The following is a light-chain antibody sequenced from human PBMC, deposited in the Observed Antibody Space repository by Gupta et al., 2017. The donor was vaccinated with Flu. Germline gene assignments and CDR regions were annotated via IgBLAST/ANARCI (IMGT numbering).Light chain of an antibody. Sequence: SITIACSATSSDGGSYNLVSWYQQEPGKAPKLMSDEVSKRPSGASNRFSGSKAGNAASLTISGLQAEDEANYYCCSYAGSNTWVFGGGTKLTVL. CDR3: CSYAGSNTWV. CDR1: SSDGGSYNL. CDR2: EVS. J-gene: IGLJ3*02. V-gene: IGLV2-23*02.